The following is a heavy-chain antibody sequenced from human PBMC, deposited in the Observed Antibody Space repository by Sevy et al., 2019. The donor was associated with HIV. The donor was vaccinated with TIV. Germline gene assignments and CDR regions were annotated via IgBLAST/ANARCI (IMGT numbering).Heavy chain of an antibody. D-gene: IGHD3-22*01. CDR2: IKQDLSEK. CDR3: ARAQQVTMLVVIGGLYFDF. J-gene: IGHJ4*02. CDR1: GFTFSSYW. V-gene: IGHV3-7*01. Sequence: GGSLRLSCAASGFTFSSYWMTGVRQAPGKGLEWVANIKQDLSEKYYADSVKGRFTISRDNARNSLYLQMESLRAEDTAGYYCARAQQVTMLVVIGGLYFDFWGQGTLVTVSS.